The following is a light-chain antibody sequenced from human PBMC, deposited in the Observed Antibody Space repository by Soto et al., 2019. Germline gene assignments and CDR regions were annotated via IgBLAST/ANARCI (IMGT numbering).Light chain of an antibody. CDR3: QQYGNSPRT. J-gene: IGKJ1*01. V-gene: IGKV3-20*01. CDR2: RGF. Sequence: EIVLTQSPGTLSLSPGERATLSCRASQSVGSSLAWYQQKPGQAPRLLISRGFDRATGIPDRFSGIGSGTDFTLTISRLEPEDFAVYYCQQYGNSPRTFGQGNKVEIK. CDR1: QSVGSS.